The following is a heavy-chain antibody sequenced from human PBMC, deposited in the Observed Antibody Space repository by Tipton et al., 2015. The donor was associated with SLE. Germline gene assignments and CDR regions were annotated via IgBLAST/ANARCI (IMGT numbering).Heavy chain of an antibody. CDR1: GFTFSSYA. V-gene: IGHV3-30-3*01. CDR3: AREGVVVVTAFDY. CDR2: ISYDGSNK. Sequence: SLRLSCVASGFTFSSYAMHWVRQAPGKGLEWVAVISYDGSNKYYADSVKGRFTISRDNSKNTLYLQMNSLRAEDTAVYYCAREGVVVVTAFDYWGQGTLVTVSS. D-gene: IGHD2-21*02. J-gene: IGHJ4*02.